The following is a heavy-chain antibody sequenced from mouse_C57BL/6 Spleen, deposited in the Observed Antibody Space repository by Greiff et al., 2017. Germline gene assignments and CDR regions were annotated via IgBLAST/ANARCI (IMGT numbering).Heavy chain of an antibody. CDR3: ARQTSHIYYDYDYFDD. V-gene: IGHV1-62-2*01. D-gene: IGHD2-4*01. CDR2: FYPGSGSI. J-gene: IGHJ2*01. CDR1: GYTFTEYT. Sequence: VQLQQSGAELVKPGASVKLSCKASGYTFTEYTIHWVKQRSGKGLEWIGWFYPGSGSIKYNEKFKVKATLTADKSSSTVYMELRRLTPEDSAVYFCARQTSHIYYDYDYFDDWGQGTTLTVSS.